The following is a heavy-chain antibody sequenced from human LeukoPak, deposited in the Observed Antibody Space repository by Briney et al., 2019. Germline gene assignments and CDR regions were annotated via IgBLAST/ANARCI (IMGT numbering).Heavy chain of an antibody. CDR1: GGSISGYY. V-gene: IGHV4-59*01. J-gene: IGHJ2*01. CDR2: IYYSGST. CDR3: ARSVVYWYFDL. Sequence: SETLSLTCTVSGGSISGYYWSWIRQPPGKGLEWIGYIYYSGSTNYNPSLKSRVTISVDTSKNQFSLKLSSVTAADTAVYYCARSVVYWYFDLWGRGTLVTVSS. D-gene: IGHD2-15*01.